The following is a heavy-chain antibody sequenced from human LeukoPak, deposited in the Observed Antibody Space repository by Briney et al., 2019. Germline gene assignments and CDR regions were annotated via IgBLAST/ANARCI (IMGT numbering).Heavy chain of an antibody. V-gene: IGHV3-23*01. Sequence: GGSLRLSCAASGFTFSNYGMSWVRQAPGKGLEWVSGISGGAISTNYAESVKGRFTISRDNSKNTLYLQMNSLRAEDTAVYYCARSGRYCSGGSCYQEASLDYWGQGTLVTVS. CDR2: ISGGAIST. J-gene: IGHJ4*02. D-gene: IGHD2-15*01. CDR1: GFTFSNYG. CDR3: ARSGRYCSGGSCYQEASLDY.